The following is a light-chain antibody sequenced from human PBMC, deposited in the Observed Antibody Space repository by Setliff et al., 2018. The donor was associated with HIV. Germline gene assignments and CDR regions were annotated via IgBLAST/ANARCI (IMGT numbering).Light chain of an antibody. CDR1: SSDVGGYNY. CDR2: VVS. Sequence: QSVLAQPASVSGSPGQSITISCTGTSSDVGGYNYVSWYQQHPGEAPKLMIYVVSIRPSGVSNRFSGSKSGNTASLTISGLQAEDEANYYCSSYATSSIPYVFGTGTKVTVL. J-gene: IGLJ1*01. CDR3: SSYATSSIPYV. V-gene: IGLV2-14*03.